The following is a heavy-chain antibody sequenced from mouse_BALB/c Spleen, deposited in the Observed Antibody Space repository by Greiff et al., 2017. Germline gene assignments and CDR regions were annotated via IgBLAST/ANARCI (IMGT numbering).Heavy chain of an antibody. Sequence: EVKLMESGPGLVKPSQSLSLTCTVTGYSITSDYAWNWIRQFPGNKLEWMGYISYSGSTSYNPSLKSRISITRDTSKNQFFLQLNSVTTEDTATYYCARGSSLYDGYYVYAMDYWGQGTSVTVSS. CDR3: ARGSSLYDGYYVYAMDY. J-gene: IGHJ4*01. CDR1: GYSITSDYA. D-gene: IGHD2-3*01. V-gene: IGHV3-2*02. CDR2: ISYSGST.